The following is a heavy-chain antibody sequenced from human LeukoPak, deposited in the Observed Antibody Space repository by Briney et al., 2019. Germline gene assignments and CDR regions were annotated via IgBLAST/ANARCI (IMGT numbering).Heavy chain of an antibody. J-gene: IGHJ6*02. CDR1: GGSFSGYY. CDR2: INHSGST. Sequence: PSETLSLTCAVSGGSFSGYYWSWIRQPPGKGLEWIGEINHSGSTNYNPSLKSRVTISVDTSKNQFSLKLSSVTAADTAVYYCARGYGVLGSMDVWGQGTTVTVSS. V-gene: IGHV4-34*01. CDR3: ARGYGVLGSMDV. D-gene: IGHD2-8*02.